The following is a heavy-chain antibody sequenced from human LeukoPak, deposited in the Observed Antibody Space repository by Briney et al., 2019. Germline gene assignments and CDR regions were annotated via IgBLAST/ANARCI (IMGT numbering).Heavy chain of an antibody. V-gene: IGHV1-69*13. Sequence: ASVKVSCKASGGTFSSYAISWVRQAPGQGLEWMGRIIPIFGTANYAQKFQGRVTITADESTSTAYMELSSLRSEDTAVYYCAREDAAMVPYYFDYWGQGTLVTVSS. D-gene: IGHD5-18*01. CDR3: AREDAAMVPYYFDY. J-gene: IGHJ4*02. CDR1: GGTFSSYA. CDR2: IIPIFGTA.